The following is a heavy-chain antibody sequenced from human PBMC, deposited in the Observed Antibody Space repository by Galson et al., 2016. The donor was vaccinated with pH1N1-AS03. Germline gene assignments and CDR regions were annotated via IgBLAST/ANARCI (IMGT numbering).Heavy chain of an antibody. Sequence: SVKVSCKASGYTFSNYGITWVRQAPGQGLQWMGSIKNNNDNTIYGQNFQGRVTLTTDPSTNTAYMELKNLRSDGTGVYYCARAFEEYLLRDYSSVFDSWGQGNLVTVSS. CDR1: GYTFSNYG. V-gene: IGHV1-18*01. J-gene: IGHJ4*02. D-gene: IGHD2/OR15-2a*01. CDR3: ARAFEEYLLRDYSSVFDS. CDR2: IKNNNDNT.